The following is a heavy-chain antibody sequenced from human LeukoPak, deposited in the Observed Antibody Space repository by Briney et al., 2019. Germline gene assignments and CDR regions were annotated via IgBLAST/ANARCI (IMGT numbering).Heavy chain of an antibody. CDR2: ISAYNGNT. CDR1: GYTFTSYG. Sequence: ASVKVSCKASGYTFTSYGISWVRQAPGQGLEWMGWISAYNGNTNYAQKLQGRVIMTTDTSTSTAYMELRSLRSDDTAVYYCARADSESIGAYYYGPIDYWGQGTLVTVSS. J-gene: IGHJ4*02. D-gene: IGHD3-10*01. V-gene: IGHV1-18*01. CDR3: ARADSESIGAYYYGPIDY.